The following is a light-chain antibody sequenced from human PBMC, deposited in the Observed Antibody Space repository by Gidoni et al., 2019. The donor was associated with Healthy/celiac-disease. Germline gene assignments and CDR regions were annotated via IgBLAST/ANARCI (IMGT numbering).Light chain of an antibody. CDR1: SSNSGAGYD. CDR2: GNS. J-gene: IGLJ2*01. CDR3: QSYDSSLSGSVV. V-gene: IGLV1-40*01. Sequence: QSVLTQPPSVSGAPGQRVPISCTGSSSNSGAGYDVHWYQQLPGTAPKLLIYGNSNRPSGVPDRFSGSKSGTSASLAITGLQAEDEADYYCQSYDSSLSGSVVFGGGTKLTVL.